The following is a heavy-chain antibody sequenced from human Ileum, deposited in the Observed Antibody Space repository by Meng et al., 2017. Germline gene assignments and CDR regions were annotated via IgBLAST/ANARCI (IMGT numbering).Heavy chain of an antibody. CDR1: GCSFSSDNSY. J-gene: IGHJ4*02. CDR2: TYYNGSP. CDR3: ARERRHYYGSGSFDY. V-gene: IGHV4-30-4*01. Sequence: QVQLQESGPGLVKPSQTLSRTCSVSGCSFSSDNSYWTWIRQTPGKGLEWIGLTYYNGSPFYNPSLRSRVTISVDTSKDQFSLKLTSVTAADTAVYYCARERRHYYGSGSFDYWGQGILVTVSS. D-gene: IGHD3-10*01.